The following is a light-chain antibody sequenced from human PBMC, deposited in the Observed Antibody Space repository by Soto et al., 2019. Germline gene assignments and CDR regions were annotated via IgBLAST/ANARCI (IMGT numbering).Light chain of an antibody. V-gene: IGLV2-14*01. CDR2: DVN. CDR1: SKDVGGYNY. J-gene: IGLJ1*01. CDR3: SSYSNTSTLYV. Sequence: QSALTQPASVSGFPGQSITISCTGTSKDVGGYNYVSWYQKHPGKAPKLKIYDVNKRPSGVSNRFSCSKSGNTASLTISGIQAEDGADYYCSSYSNTSTLYVFGTGTKVTVL.